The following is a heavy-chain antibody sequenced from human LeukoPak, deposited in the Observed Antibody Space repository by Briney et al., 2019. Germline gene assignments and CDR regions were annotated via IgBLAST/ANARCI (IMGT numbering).Heavy chain of an antibody. D-gene: IGHD2-8*01. Sequence: SETLSLTCTGSGGSISSYYWSWIRQPPGKGLEWIGEINHSGSTNYNPSLKSRVTISVDTSKNQFSLKLSSVTAADTAVYYCARVSSPRCTNGVYSQYYYYYGMDVWGQGTTVTVSS. CDR1: GGSISSYY. CDR2: INHSGST. J-gene: IGHJ6*02. CDR3: ARVSSPRCTNGVYSQYYYYYGMDV. V-gene: IGHV4-34*01.